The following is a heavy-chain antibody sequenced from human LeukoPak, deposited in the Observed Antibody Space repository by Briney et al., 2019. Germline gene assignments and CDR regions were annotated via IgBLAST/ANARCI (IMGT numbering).Heavy chain of an antibody. V-gene: IGHV3-23*01. CDR2: ISGSGGST. D-gene: IGHD1-26*01. Sequence: PGGSLRLSCAASGFTFSSYAMSWVRLAPGKGLEWVSAISGSGGSTYYADSVKGRFTISRDNSKNTLYLQMNSLRAEDTAVYYCAKPQLTYGGSYYPFDYWGQGTLVTVSS. J-gene: IGHJ4*02. CDR3: AKPQLTYGGSYYPFDY. CDR1: GFTFSSYA.